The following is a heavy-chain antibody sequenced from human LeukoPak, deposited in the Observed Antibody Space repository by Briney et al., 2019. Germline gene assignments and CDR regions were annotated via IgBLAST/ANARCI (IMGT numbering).Heavy chain of an antibody. CDR1: GFTFSSYA. CDR2: ISGSGGST. CDR3: AKRHDVSGPTGYFDY. D-gene: IGHD3-22*01. V-gene: IGHV3-23*01. J-gene: IGHJ4*02. Sequence: LGGSLRLSCAASGFTFSSYAMSWVRQAPGKGLEWVSAISGSGGSTYYADSVKGRFTITRDNSKNTLYLQMNSLRAEDTAVYYCAKRHDVSGPTGYFDYWGQGTLVTVSS.